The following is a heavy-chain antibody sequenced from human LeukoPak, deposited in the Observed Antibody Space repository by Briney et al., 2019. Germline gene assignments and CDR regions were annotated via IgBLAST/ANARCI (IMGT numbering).Heavy chain of an antibody. Sequence: SETLSLTCAVYGGSFSGYYWSWIRQPPGKGLEWIGEINHSGSTNYNPSLKSRVTISVGTSKNQFSLKLSSVTAADTAVYYCAREGPGYKSLWGQGTLVTVSS. CDR2: INHSGST. CDR3: AREGPGYKSL. CDR1: GGSFSGYY. V-gene: IGHV4-34*01. D-gene: IGHD1-14*01. J-gene: IGHJ4*02.